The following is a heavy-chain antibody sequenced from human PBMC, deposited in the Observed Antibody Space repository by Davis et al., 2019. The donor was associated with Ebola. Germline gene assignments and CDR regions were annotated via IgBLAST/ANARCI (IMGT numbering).Heavy chain of an antibody. CDR3: ARAGKEIVVVAFDY. CDR2: INPNSGGT. Sequence: MPGGSLRFSCAASGFLFSAYGMHWVRQAPGQGLEWMGRINPNSGGTNYAQKFQGRVTMTRDTSISTAYMELSRLRSDDTAVYYCARAGKEIVVVAFDYWGQGTLVTVSS. CDR1: GFLFSAYG. V-gene: IGHV1-2*06. J-gene: IGHJ4*02. D-gene: IGHD2-15*01.